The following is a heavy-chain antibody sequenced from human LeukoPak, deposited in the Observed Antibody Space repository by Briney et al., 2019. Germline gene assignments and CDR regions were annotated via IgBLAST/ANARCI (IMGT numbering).Heavy chain of an antibody. CDR3: ARGSRHSKFDY. CDR1: GNTFSSNF. Sequence: ASVKVSCKASGNTFSSNFLHWVRQAPGQGLEWMGIINPSGGSTTYAQRFQGRVTMTRDTSTSTVYMELNSLRSEDTAVYYCARGSRHSKFDYWGQGTLVTDSS. V-gene: IGHV1-46*01. J-gene: IGHJ4*02. D-gene: IGHD6-13*01. CDR2: INPSGGST.